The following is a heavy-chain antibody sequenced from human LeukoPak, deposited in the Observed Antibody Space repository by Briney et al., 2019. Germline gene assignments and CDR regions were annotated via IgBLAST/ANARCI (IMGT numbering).Heavy chain of an antibody. J-gene: IGHJ4*02. V-gene: IGHV3-74*01. D-gene: IGHD3-22*01. Sequence: GGSLRLSCAASGFTFSNFWMHWVRQAPGKGLVWVALIYGDGSFTRYADSVKGRFTISRDNSKNTMFLQMSSLRAEDTAIYYCAKAIDSRGYWYERGADYWGQGTLVTVSS. CDR3: AKAIDSRGYWYERGADY. CDR2: IYGDGSFT. CDR1: GFTFSNFW.